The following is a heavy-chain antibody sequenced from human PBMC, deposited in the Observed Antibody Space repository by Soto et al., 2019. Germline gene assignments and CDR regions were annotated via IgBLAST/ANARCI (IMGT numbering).Heavy chain of an antibody. CDR1: GGTFSSYA. D-gene: IGHD3-22*01. J-gene: IGHJ5*02. V-gene: IGHV1-69*13. Sequence: ASVKVSCKASGGTFSSYAISWVRQAPGQGLEWMGGIIPIFGTANYAQKFQGRVTITADESTSTAYMELSSLRSEDTAVYYCARSTYHSSGYYLGPNWFDPWGQGTLVTVSS. CDR2: IIPIFGTA. CDR3: ARSTYHSSGYYLGPNWFDP.